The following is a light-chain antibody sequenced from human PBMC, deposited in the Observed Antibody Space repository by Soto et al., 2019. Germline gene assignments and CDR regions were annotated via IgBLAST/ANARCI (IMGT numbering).Light chain of an antibody. J-gene: IGKJ2*01. CDR1: QSISSY. V-gene: IGKV1-39*01. Sequence: DIQMTQSPSSLSASVGDRVTITCRASQSISSYLNWYQQKPGKAPKFLIYVASTLQSGVPSRFSGSGSGTDFTLTITSLQPEDFETYYCQQSNRSPYPFGQGTKLEIK. CDR3: QQSNRSPYP. CDR2: VAS.